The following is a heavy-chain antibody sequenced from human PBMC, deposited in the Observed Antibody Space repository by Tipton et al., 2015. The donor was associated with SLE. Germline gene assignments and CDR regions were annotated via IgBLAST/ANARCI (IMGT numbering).Heavy chain of an antibody. CDR1: GFSINNGYF. Sequence: GLVKPSETLSLTCTVSGFSINNGYFWAWIRQPPGKGLEWIGYVFRSGSTQYNASLKSRVTISVDTSKNQFSLQLSSVTAADTAVNYCARDTSLSGHDYWGQGTLVTVSS. J-gene: IGHJ4*02. D-gene: IGHD6-19*01. V-gene: IGHV4-38-2*02. CDR2: VFRSGST. CDR3: ARDTSLSGHDY.